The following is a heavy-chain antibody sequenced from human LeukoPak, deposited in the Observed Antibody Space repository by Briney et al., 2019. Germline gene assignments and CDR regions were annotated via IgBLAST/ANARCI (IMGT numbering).Heavy chain of an antibody. V-gene: IGHV3-74*01. J-gene: IGHJ4*02. D-gene: IGHD4-17*01. CDR1: GFSISNFW. CDR2: LNSDGSST. Sequence: QSGGSLRLSCAASGFSISNFWMHWVRQAPGKRLVWVSRLNSDGSSTNYADSVKGRLTISRDNAKNSLYLQMNSLRVEDTAVYYCVRDGFVWASGIDYGWFDFWGQGTLVTVSS. CDR3: VRDGFVWASGIDYGWFDF.